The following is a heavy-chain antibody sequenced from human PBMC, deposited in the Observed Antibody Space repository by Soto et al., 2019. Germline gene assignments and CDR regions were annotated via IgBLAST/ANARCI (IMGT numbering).Heavy chain of an antibody. D-gene: IGHD3-10*01. J-gene: IGHJ3*02. CDR3: AKDYYGSGSYLAGGGAFDI. CDR2: ISGSGGST. V-gene: IGHV3-23*01. CDR1: GFTFSSYA. Sequence: GGSLRLSCAASGFTFSSYAMSWVRQAPGKGLEWVSAISGSGGSTYYADSVKGRFTISRDNSKNTLYLKMNSLRAEETAVYYCAKDYYGSGSYLAGGGAFDIWGQGTMVTVSS.